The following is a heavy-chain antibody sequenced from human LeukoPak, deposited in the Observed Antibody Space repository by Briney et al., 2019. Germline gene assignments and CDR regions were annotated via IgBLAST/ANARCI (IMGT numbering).Heavy chain of an antibody. J-gene: IGHJ4*02. Sequence: GGSLRLSCAASGFTFGDYAMSRVRQAPGKGLEWVGFIRSKAYGGTTEYAASVKGSFTISRDDSKSIAYLQMNSLKTEDTAVYYCTRRDYYDSSGYHYWGQGTLVTVSS. CDR3: TRRDYYDSSGYHY. CDR1: GFTFGDYA. CDR2: IRSKAYGGTT. D-gene: IGHD3-22*01. V-gene: IGHV3-49*04.